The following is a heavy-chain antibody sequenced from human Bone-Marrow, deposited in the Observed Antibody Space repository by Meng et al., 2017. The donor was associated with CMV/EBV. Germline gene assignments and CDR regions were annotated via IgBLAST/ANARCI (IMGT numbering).Heavy chain of an antibody. CDR2: ISAYNGNT. J-gene: IGHJ6*02. CDR3: ARAPRLGGYCSSTSCYTVLGLDV. CDR1: GYTFTSYG. D-gene: IGHD2-2*02. Sequence: ASVKVSCKASGYTFTSYGISWVRQAPGQGLEWMGWISAYNGNTNYAQKLQGRVTMTTDTFTSTAYMELRSLRPDDTAVYYCARAPRLGGYCSSTSCYTVLGLDVWGQGTTVTVSS. V-gene: IGHV1-18*01.